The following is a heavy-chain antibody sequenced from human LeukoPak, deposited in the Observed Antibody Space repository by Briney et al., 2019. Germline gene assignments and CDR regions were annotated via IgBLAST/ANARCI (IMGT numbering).Heavy chain of an antibody. J-gene: IGHJ5*02. V-gene: IGHV1-69*05. D-gene: IGHD4-17*01. Sequence: SVKVSCKTSGGTFNNSAISWVRQAPGQGLEWLGGIMPLFGTAGYAQKFQGRVTITKDESTRTVYLELTSLTSDDTAVYYCARDVHGDYESGWFDPWGQGTLVSVSS. CDR1: GGTFNNSA. CDR3: ARDVHGDYESGWFDP. CDR2: IMPLFGTA.